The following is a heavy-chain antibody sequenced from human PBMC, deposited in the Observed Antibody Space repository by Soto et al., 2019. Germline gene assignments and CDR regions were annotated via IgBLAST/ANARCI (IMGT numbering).Heavy chain of an antibody. J-gene: IGHJ6*02. CDR1: GGSINSGENY. Sequence: SETLSLTCTVSGGSINSGENYWSWIRQAPGKGLEWIGYIYNSGSMYYTPSLKSRVTISVDTSKNQFSLRLTSVTAADTAVYYCARDSPISRGVIIASYSGMDVWGRGTSVTVSS. D-gene: IGHD3-10*01. CDR3: ARDSPISRGVIIASYSGMDV. CDR2: IYNSGSM. V-gene: IGHV4-30-4*08.